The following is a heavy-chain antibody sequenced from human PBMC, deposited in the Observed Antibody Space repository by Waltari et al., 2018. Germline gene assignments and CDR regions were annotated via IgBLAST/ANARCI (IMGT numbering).Heavy chain of an antibody. J-gene: IGHJ4*02. CDR3: ARRYCSSTSCTVDY. V-gene: IGHV3-48*03. D-gene: IGHD2-2*01. CDR2: MRSSGITR. CDR1: GCTFCRYS. Sequence: EVHLVVSGGNLVLPGGSLRLSSADSGCTFCRYSSHSFAPRPGKGLEWVAYMRSSGITRYYAEYVKGLFTICRDNAKNSLYLQMNSLRAEDTAVYYCARRYCSSTSCTVDYWGQGTLVTVSS.